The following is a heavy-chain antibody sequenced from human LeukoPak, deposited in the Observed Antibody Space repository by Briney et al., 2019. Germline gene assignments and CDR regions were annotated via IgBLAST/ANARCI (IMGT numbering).Heavy chain of an antibody. D-gene: IGHD1-1*01. CDR3: ARDYWNDGDGGDH. V-gene: IGHV3-9*01. J-gene: IGHJ4*02. CDR1: GFTFDDYA. CDR2: ITWNSGYI. Sequence: SLRLSCAASGFTFDDYAMHWVRQAPGKGLEWVSGITWNSGYIGYADSVKGRFTISRDNAKNSLYLQMNSLRAEDTAVYYCARDYWNDGDGGDHWGQGTLVSVSS.